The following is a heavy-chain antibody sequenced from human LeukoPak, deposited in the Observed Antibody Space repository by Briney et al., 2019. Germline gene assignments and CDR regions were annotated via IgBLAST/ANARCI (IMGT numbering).Heavy chain of an antibody. D-gene: IGHD1-1*01. Sequence: GRSLRLSCAASGFTFSSYAMSWVRQAPGKGLGWVSSISGSGRSTYNTDSVKGRFTISRDNSKNTLYLQMNSLRAEDTAVYYCAKSLLTTATGTGRAFDIWGQGTMVTVSS. CDR2: ISGSGRST. CDR1: GFTFSSYA. V-gene: IGHV3-23*01. J-gene: IGHJ3*02. CDR3: AKSLLTTATGTGRAFDI.